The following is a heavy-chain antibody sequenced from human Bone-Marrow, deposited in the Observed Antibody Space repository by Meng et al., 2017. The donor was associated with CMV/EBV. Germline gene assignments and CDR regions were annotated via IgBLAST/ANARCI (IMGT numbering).Heavy chain of an antibody. J-gene: IGHJ6*02. D-gene: IGHD6-13*01. V-gene: IGHV3-7*04. CDR2: IKQDGSEK. Sequence: GGSLRLPCAASGFTFRSYTIQWVRQAPGKGLEWVANIKQDGSEKYYVDSVKGRFTISRDNAKNSLYLQMNSLRAEDTAVYYCARVPDSSSWLGYYYYGMDVWGQGTTVTVSS. CDR3: ARVPDSSSWLGYYYYGMDV. CDR1: GFTFRSYT.